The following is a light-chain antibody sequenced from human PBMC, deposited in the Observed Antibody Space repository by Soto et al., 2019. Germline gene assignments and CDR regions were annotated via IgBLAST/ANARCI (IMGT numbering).Light chain of an antibody. Sequence: QSVLTRPRSVSGSPGQSVTISCTGTTSDVGGYDYVSWYQHHPGKAPKLIIYDVTQRPSGIPDRFSGSKSGNTASLTISGLQADDEAHYHCCSYPDNYFSVFGTGTKVTVL. CDR3: CSYPDNYFSV. CDR1: TSDVGGYDY. CDR2: DVT. V-gene: IGLV2-11*01. J-gene: IGLJ1*01.